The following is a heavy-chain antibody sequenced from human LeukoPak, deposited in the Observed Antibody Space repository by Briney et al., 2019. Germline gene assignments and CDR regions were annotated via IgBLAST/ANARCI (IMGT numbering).Heavy chain of an antibody. CDR2: ISAYNGNT. CDR1: GCTFTSYG. J-gene: IGHJ6*02. CDR3: ASSYGDYSTGSYYYYYGMDV. Sequence: ASVKVSCKASGCTFTSYGISWVRQAPGQGLEWMGWISAYNGNTNYAQKLQGRVTMTTDTSTSTAYMELRSLRSDDTAVYYCASSYGDYSTGSYYYYYGMDVWGQGTTVTVSS. V-gene: IGHV1-18*01. D-gene: IGHD4-17*01.